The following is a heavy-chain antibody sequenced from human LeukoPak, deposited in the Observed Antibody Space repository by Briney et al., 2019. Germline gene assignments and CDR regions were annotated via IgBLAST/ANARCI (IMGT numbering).Heavy chain of an antibody. CDR2: ISSSGSTI. CDR1: GFTFSSYE. J-gene: IGHJ4*02. CDR3: ASPITAAAGTQFDY. V-gene: IGHV3-48*03. D-gene: IGHD6-13*01. Sequence: GGSLRLSCASSGFTFSSYEMNWVRQAPGKGLEWVSYISSSGSTIYYADSVKGRFTISRDNAKNSLYLQMNSLRAEDTAVYYCASPITAAAGTQFDYWGQGTLVTVSS.